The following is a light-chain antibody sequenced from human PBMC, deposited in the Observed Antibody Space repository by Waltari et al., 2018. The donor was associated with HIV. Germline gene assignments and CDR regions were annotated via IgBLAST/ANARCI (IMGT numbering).Light chain of an antibody. CDR2: GNN. Sequence: QSVLTQPPSVSGAPGQKGTISCTGSTSNIGAAYDVHWYQQLPGRAPKVLIYGNNKRPSGIPDRFSGSKSGTSASLAITGLQSDDEADYYCHSYDSGLGALFGGGTKVTVL. J-gene: IGLJ3*02. CDR3: HSYDSGLGAL. CDR1: TSNIGAAYD. V-gene: IGLV1-40*01.